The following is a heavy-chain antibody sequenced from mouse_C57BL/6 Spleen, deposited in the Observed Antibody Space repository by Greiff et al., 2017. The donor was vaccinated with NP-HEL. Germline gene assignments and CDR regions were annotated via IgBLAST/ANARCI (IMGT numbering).Heavy chain of an antibody. Sequence: VQLQQPGAELVMPGASVKLSCKASGYTFTSYWMHWVKQRPGQGLEWIGEIDPSDSYTNYNQKFKGKSTLTVDKSSSTAYMQLSSLTSEDSAVYYCARLYDGYPAWFAYWGQGTLVTVSA. CDR3: ARLYDGYPAWFAY. CDR1: GYTFTSYW. D-gene: IGHD2-3*01. J-gene: IGHJ3*01. V-gene: IGHV1-69*01. CDR2: IDPSDSYT.